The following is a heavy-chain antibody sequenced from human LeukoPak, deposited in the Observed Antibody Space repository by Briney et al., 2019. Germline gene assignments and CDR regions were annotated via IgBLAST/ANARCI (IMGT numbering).Heavy chain of an antibody. V-gene: IGHV4-59*01. J-gene: IGHJ5*02. Sequence: SETLSLTCTVSGGSISSYYWSWIRQPPGKGLEWIGYIYYSGSTNYNPSLKSRVTISVDTSKNQFSLKLSSATPADTAVYYCARNRANWFDPWGQGTLVTVSS. CDR3: ARNRANWFDP. CDR1: GGSISSYY. CDR2: IYYSGST.